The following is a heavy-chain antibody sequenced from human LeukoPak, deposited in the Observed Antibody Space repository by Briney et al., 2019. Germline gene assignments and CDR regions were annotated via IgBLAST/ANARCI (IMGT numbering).Heavy chain of an antibody. J-gene: IGHJ4*02. CDR2: IYYSGNT. CDR1: GVSISSSSYY. D-gene: IGHD3-22*01. CDR3: ARHSNGYFDY. Sequence: SETLSLTCTVSGVSISSSSYYWGWIRQPPGKGLEWIGSIYYSGNTYFNPSLKSRVTISVDTSKNQFALKLSSVTAADTAFYCCARHSNGYFDYWGQGTLVTVSS. V-gene: IGHV4-39*01.